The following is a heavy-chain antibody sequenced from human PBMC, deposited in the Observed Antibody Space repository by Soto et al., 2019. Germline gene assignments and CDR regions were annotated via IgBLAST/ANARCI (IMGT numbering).Heavy chain of an antibody. CDR1: GFTFSSYA. J-gene: IGHJ4*02. CDR2: IRGSGNNT. CDR3: AKEGAVIGAGYFDY. D-gene: IGHD3-10*01. Sequence: EVQLLESGGGLVQPGGSLRLSCAASGFTFSSYAMSWVRQAPGKGLVWLSAIRGSGNNTYYADSVKGRFTISRDDAKTTLYLQIISLRDEDTAVYYCAKEGAVIGAGYFDYWGQGTLVTFSS. V-gene: IGHV3-23*01.